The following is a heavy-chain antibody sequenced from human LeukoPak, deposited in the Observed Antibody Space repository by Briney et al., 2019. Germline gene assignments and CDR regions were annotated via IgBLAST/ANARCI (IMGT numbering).Heavy chain of an antibody. Sequence: SETLSLTCTVSGGSITSATYYWGWIRQPPGKGLEWIGSIYYSGSTYYNPSLKSRVTISVDTSKNQFSLRLSSVTAADTAMYYCVKSGGYGLIDYWGQGTLVTVSS. CDR2: IYYSGST. CDR1: GGSITSATYY. J-gene: IGHJ4*02. V-gene: IGHV4-39*01. D-gene: IGHD6-19*01. CDR3: VKSGGYGLIDY.